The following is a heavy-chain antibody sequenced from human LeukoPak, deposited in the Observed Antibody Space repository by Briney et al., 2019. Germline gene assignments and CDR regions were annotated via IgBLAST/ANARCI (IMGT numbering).Heavy chain of an antibody. J-gene: IGHJ1*01. CDR3: ARHPAGITKAQPFQH. Sequence: GESLKISCQGSGYSFISYWIAWVRQMPGKGLEWMGIIYPGDSDTRYSPSFQGQVTISADKSISTAYLQWSSLKASDTAMYCCARHPAGITKAQPFQHWGQGTLVTVSS. D-gene: IGHD1-14*01. CDR1: GYSFISYW. CDR2: IYPGDSDT. V-gene: IGHV5-51*01.